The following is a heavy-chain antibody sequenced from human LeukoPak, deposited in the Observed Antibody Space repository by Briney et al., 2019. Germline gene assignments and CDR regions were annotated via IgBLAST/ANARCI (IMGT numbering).Heavy chain of an antibody. D-gene: IGHD3-22*01. Sequence: GASVKVSCKASGYTFTGHYMHWVRQAPGQGLEWMGWINPNSGGTNYAQKFQGRVTMTRDTSISTAYMELSRLRSDDTAVYYCARGDYYDSSGYSDSRWGQGTLVTVSS. J-gene: IGHJ4*02. CDR2: INPNSGGT. V-gene: IGHV1-2*02. CDR1: GYTFTGHY. CDR3: ARGDYYDSSGYSDSR.